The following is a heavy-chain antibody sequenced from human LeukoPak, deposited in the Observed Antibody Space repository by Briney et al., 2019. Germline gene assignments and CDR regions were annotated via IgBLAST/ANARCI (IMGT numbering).Heavy chain of an antibody. V-gene: IGHV1-18*01. CDR2: ISAYNGNT. J-gene: IGHJ6*02. Sequence: RASVTVSCTASGYTFTSYGISWVRQAPGPGLEWMGWISAYNGNTNYAQKLQGRVTITTDTSTSTAYMELRSLRSDDTAVYYCARDPKTSDYYYGMDVWGQGTTVTVSS. CDR1: GYTFTSYG. CDR3: ARDPKTSDYYYGMDV.